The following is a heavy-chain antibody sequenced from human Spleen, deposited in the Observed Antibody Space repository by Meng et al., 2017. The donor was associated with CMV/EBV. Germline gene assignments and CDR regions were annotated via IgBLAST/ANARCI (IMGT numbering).Heavy chain of an antibody. Sequence: GSLRLSCTVSGGSISSSSYYWGWIRQPPGKGLEWIGSIYYSVSTYYNPSLKSRVTISVDTSKNQFSLKLSSVTAADTAVYYCARDARYMITFGGVTVDYWGQGTLVTVSS. CDR1: GGSISSSSYY. CDR3: ARDARYMITFGGVTVDY. J-gene: IGHJ4*02. CDR2: IYYSVST. V-gene: IGHV4-39*07. D-gene: IGHD3-16*01.